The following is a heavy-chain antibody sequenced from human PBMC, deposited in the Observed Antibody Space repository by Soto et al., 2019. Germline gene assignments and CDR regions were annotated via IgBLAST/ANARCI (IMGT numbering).Heavy chain of an antibody. D-gene: IGHD5-18*01. CDR1: GGTFSSYA. CDR2: IIPIFGTA. J-gene: IGHJ4*02. V-gene: IGHV1-69*13. CDR3: ATARGYSYGAWNY. Sequence: SVKVSCKASGGTFSSYAISWVRQAPGQGLEWMGGIIPIFGTANYAQKFQGRVTITADESTSTAYMELSSLRSEDTAVYYCATARGYSYGAWNYWGQGTLVTVSS.